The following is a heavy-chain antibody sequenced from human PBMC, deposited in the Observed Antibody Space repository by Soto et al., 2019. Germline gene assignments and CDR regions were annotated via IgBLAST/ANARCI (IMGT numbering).Heavy chain of an antibody. CDR1: GFTVSNNY. V-gene: IGHV3-53*01. CDR3: GDHPGGGGY. Sequence: EVQLVESGGGLIQPGGSLRLSCAVSGFTVSNNYMSWVRQAPGKGLEGVSVIYSGGYTAYGDSVKGRFTISRDNPKNTIYLHSKGRGPADRGVYYGGDHPGGGGYWGQGTLVTVSS. J-gene: IGHJ4*02. CDR2: IYSGGYT. D-gene: IGHD3-10*01.